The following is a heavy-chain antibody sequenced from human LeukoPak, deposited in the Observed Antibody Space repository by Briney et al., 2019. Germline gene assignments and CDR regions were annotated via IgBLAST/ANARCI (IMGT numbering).Heavy chain of an antibody. CDR2: ISSGGRIK. CDR3: ARAIAVTPWYFDL. D-gene: IGHD6-19*01. CDR1: GFTFSSYE. V-gene: IGHV3-48*03. Sequence: GGSLRLSCAASGFTFSSYEMNWVRQAPGKGLEWASYISSGGRIKFYADSVKGRFTISRDNAKNSLYLQMNSLRAEDTAVYYCARAIAVTPWYFDLWGRGTLVTVSS. J-gene: IGHJ2*01.